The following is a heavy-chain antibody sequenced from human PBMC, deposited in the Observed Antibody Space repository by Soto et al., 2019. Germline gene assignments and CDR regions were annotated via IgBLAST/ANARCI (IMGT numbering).Heavy chain of an antibody. J-gene: IGHJ4*02. CDR1: GFTFSSYG. CDR2: ISYDGSNK. D-gene: IGHD6-19*01. CDR3: AKGDSSGWPSGY. Sequence: GGSLRLSCAASGFTFSSYGMHGVRQAPGKGLEWVAVISYDGSNKYYADSVKGRFTISRDNSKNTLYLQMNSLRAEDTAVYYCAKGDSSGWPSGYWGQGTLVTVSS. V-gene: IGHV3-30*18.